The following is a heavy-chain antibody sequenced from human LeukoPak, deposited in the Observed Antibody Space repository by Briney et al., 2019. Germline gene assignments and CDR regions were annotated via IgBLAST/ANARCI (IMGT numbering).Heavy chain of an antibody. Sequence: GGSLRLSCAASGFTFSNYTMNWVRQAPGKGLEWVSAISGSGGSTYYADSVKGRFTISRDNAKNTLYLQMNSLRAEDTAVYYCARGRYSSSWSNYYYYMGVWGKGTTVTVSS. CDR2: ISGSGGST. CDR3: ARGRYSSSWSNYYYYMGV. D-gene: IGHD6-13*01. CDR1: GFTFSNYT. J-gene: IGHJ6*03. V-gene: IGHV3-23*01.